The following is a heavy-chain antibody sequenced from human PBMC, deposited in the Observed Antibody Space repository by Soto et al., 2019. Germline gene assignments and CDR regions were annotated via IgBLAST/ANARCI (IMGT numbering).Heavy chain of an antibody. Sequence: VQLQESGPGLVKPSETLSLTCTVSGCSISSYYWSWIRQPPGKGLEWIGYIYYSGSTNYNPSLKSRVTISVDTSKNQFSLKLSSVTAAETAVYYCARGRFGDFIMDVWGKGTTVTVSS. D-gene: IGHD3-10*01. V-gene: IGHV4-59*08. CDR2: IYYSGST. CDR1: GCSISSYY. J-gene: IGHJ6*04. CDR3: ARGRFGDFIMDV.